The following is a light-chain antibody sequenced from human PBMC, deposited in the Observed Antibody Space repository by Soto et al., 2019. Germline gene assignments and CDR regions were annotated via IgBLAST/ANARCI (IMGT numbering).Light chain of an antibody. Sequence: QPVLTQSSSASASLGSSVKLTCTLSSGHSTYIVAWHQQLPGKAPRYLMKLEATGNFNKGSGVPDRFSGFSSGADRYLTISNLQFEDEADYYCETWDSNSWVFGGGTQLTVL. CDR2: LEATGNF. CDR1: SGHSTYI. J-gene: IGLJ3*02. V-gene: IGLV4-60*02. CDR3: ETWDSNSWV.